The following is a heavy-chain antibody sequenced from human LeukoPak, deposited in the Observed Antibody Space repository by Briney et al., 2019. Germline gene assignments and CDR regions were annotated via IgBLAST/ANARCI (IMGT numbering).Heavy chain of an antibody. Sequence: SETLSLTCTVFGGSITTYYWSWIRQPPGKGLEWIGYIYYSGSTNYNPSLKSRVTISVDTSKNQFSLKLSSVTAADTAVYYCARHGPPLRYSYGYDYWGQGTLVTVSS. D-gene: IGHD5-18*01. J-gene: IGHJ4*02. CDR3: ARHGPPLRYSYGYDY. CDR2: IYYSGST. CDR1: GGSITTYY. V-gene: IGHV4-59*08.